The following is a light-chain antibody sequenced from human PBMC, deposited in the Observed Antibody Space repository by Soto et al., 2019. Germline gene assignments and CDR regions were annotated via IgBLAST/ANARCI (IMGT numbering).Light chain of an antibody. Sequence: EIVLTQFPATLSLSPGERATLSCRASQTIKTYLAWYQQKPGQAPRLLISDASNRATGVPARFRGSGSGTDVTLTINNLGPEDVAVYFCQQRNDWPRITFGQGTRLEIK. CDR3: QQRNDWPRIT. CDR1: QTIKTY. J-gene: IGKJ5*01. CDR2: DAS. V-gene: IGKV3-11*01.